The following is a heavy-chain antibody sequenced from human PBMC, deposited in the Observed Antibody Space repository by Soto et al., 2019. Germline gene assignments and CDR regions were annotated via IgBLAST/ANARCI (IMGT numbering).Heavy chain of an antibody. Sequence: QVQVVQSGVEVRRPGSSVKVSCKASGDTFKNCVISWVRQAPGQGLEWMGGIIPLFGTTDFAQRFQSRLTITTDESTTTAYMELSRLRFEDTATYYCAAELGFGKLSVVWGQGTTVIVSS. CDR3: AAELGFGKLSVV. CDR2: IIPLFGTT. CDR1: GDTFKNCV. D-gene: IGHD3-10*01. J-gene: IGHJ6*02. V-gene: IGHV1-69*01.